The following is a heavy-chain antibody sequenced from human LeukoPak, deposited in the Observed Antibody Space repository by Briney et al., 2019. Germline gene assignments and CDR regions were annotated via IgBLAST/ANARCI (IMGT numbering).Heavy chain of an antibody. CDR1: GGSFSGYY. V-gene: IGHV4-34*01. CDR3: ARRTMVRGSHFDY. CDR2: INHSGST. D-gene: IGHD3-10*01. J-gene: IGHJ4*02. Sequence: SETLSLTCAVYGGSFSGYYWSWIRQPPGKGLEWIGEINHSGSTNYNPSLKSRVTISVDTSKNQFSLKLSSVTAADTAVYYCARRTMVRGSHFDYWGQGTLVTVSS.